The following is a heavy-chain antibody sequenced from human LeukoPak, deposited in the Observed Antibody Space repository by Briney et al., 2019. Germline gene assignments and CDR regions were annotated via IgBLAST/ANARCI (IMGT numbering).Heavy chain of an antibody. Sequence: SETLSLTCTVSGVSISSYYWSWIRQPAGKRLEWIGRIYTSGSTIYNPSLKSRVTMSIDTSKNQFSLKLSSVTAADTAVYYCARGRFYYESRGFSYYFDFWGQGTLVTVSS. D-gene: IGHD3-22*01. J-gene: IGHJ4*02. CDR1: GVSISSYY. V-gene: IGHV4-4*07. CDR3: ARGRFYYESRGFSYYFDF. CDR2: IYTSGST.